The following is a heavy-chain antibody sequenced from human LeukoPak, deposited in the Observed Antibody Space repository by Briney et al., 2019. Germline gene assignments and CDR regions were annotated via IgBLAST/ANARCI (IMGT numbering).Heavy chain of an antibody. CDR1: GGSINSYY. J-gene: IGHJ6*03. V-gene: IGHV4-59*01. Sequence: SETLSLTCTVSGGSINSYYWSWIRQPPGKGLEWIGYIYYSGSTNYNPSLKSRVTISVDTSKNQFSLRLSSVTAADTAVYYCARAHGCSSTSCLFYYYYYMDVWGKGTTVTVSS. CDR2: IYYSGST. CDR3: ARAHGCSSTSCLFYYYYYMDV. D-gene: IGHD2-2*01.